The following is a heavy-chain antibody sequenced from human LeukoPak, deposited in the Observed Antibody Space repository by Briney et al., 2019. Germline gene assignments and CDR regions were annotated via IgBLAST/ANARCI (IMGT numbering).Heavy chain of an antibody. CDR1: GGSFSGYY. V-gene: IGHV4-34*01. CDR3: ARNLLGSDVFDI. CDR2: INHSGST. Sequence: PSETLSLTCAVYGGSFSGYYWSWIRQPPGKGLEWIGEINHSGSTNYNPSLKSRVTISVDTSKNQFSLKLSSVTAADTAVYYCARNLLGSDVFDIWGQGTMVTVSS. D-gene: IGHD2-8*02. J-gene: IGHJ3*02.